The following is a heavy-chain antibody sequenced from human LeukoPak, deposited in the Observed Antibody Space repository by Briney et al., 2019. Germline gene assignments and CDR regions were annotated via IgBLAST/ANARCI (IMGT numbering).Heavy chain of an antibody. V-gene: IGHV3-30*18. Sequence: PGGSLRLSCVASGFTFSVYGMHWVRQAPGKGLEWVAVMSSDGRLKYYADSVQGRFTISRDNSKNTLFLQMNSLRTEDTAIYFCAKMEEFGEVAGAPDSWGQGTLVTVSS. D-gene: IGHD3-3*01. CDR3: AKMEEFGEVAGAPDS. CDR2: MSSDGRLK. J-gene: IGHJ5*02. CDR1: GFTFSVYG.